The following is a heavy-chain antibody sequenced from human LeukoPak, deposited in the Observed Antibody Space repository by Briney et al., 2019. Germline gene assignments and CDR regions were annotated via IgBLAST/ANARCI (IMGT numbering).Heavy chain of an antibody. J-gene: IGHJ3*02. D-gene: IGHD6-19*01. V-gene: IGHV3-48*01. CDR2: ISSSSSTI. CDR1: GFTFSSYS. CDR3: ARDTHPYRYSSGWYAFDI. Sequence: PGGSLRLSCAASGFTFSSYSMNWVRQAPGKGLEWVSYISSSSSTIYYADSVEGRFTISRDNAKNSLYLQMNSLRAEDTAVYYCARDTHPYRYSSGWYAFDIWGQGTMVTVSS.